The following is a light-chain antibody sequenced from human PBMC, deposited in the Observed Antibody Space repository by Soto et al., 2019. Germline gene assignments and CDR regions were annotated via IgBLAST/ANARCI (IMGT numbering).Light chain of an antibody. CDR2: DVS. Sequence: QSVLTQPRSVSGSPGQSVTMSCTGTGSDIGGYNWVSWYQHHPGKAPKLMIYDVSSRPSGVPDRFSGSKSGNTASLTISGLQAEDEADYYCCSYAGSFTWVFGGGTKVTVL. J-gene: IGLJ3*02. CDR3: CSYAGSFTWV. CDR1: GSDIGGYNW. V-gene: IGLV2-11*01.